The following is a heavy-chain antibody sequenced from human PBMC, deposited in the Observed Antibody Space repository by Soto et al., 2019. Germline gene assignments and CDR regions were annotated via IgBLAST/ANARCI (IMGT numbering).Heavy chain of an antibody. V-gene: IGHV4-34*01. J-gene: IGHJ6*02. CDR1: GGWFRGYY. D-gene: IGHD2-2*03. CDR3: ARARSSVPSRRGIGYYGMDV. CDR2: INHSGIT. Sequence: QVQLQQWGAGLLKPSETLSLTCVVNGGWFRGYYGSWVRRPPGRGLEGIGEINHSGITDSNPSLKGRVTISVDGSRNQFSLNLTSVTAADTAVYFCARARSSVPSRRGIGYYGMDVWGHGTTVTVSS.